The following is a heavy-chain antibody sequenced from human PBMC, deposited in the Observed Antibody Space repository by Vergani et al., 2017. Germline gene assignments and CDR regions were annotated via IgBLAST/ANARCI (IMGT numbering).Heavy chain of an antibody. CDR1: GFTFSSYA. CDR2: IYSGGST. CDR3: ARHIYDFWTPGGAFDI. V-gene: IGHV3-66*02. Sequence: EVQLLESGGGLVQPGGSLRLSCAASGFTFSSYAMSWVRQAPGKGLEWVSVIYSGGSTYYADSVKGRFTISRDNSKNTLYLQMNSLRAEDTAVYYCARHIYDFWTPGGAFDIWGQGTMVTVSS. D-gene: IGHD3-3*01. J-gene: IGHJ3*02.